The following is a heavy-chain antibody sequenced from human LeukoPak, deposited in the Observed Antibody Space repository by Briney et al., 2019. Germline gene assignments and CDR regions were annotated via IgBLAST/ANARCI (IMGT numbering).Heavy chain of an antibody. CDR2: ISSSGSTI. V-gene: IGHV3-48*03. D-gene: IGHD3-16*02. CDR3: AKRLGGVIVYGAFDI. CDR1: GFTFSSYE. Sequence: GGSLRLSCAASGFTFSSYEMNWVRQAPGKGLEWVSYISSSGSTIYYADSMKGRFTISRDNAKNSLYLQMNSLRAEDTAVYYCAKRLGGVIVYGAFDIWGQGTMVTVSS. J-gene: IGHJ3*02.